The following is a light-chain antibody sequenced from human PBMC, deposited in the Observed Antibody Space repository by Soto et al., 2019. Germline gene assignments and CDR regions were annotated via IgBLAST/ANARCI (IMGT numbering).Light chain of an antibody. CDR3: MQPLQSPRT. CDR1: QSLLHSNGYNF. J-gene: IGKJ5*01. V-gene: IGKV2-28*01. CDR2: WAS. Sequence: DIVMTQSPLSLPVTPGEPASISCRSSQSLLHSNGYNFLDWYQQKPGQPPKLLIYWASTRESGVPDRFSGSGSGTDFTLRISRVEAEDIGVYYCMQPLQSPRTFGQGTRLEIK.